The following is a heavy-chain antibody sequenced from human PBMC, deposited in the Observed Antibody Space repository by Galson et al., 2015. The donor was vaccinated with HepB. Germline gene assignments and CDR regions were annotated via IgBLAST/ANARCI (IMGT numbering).Heavy chain of an antibody. Sequence: SLRLSCAVSGFTVTNNWMTWLRQAPGKGLEWVASIEEDETTKHYVDSVKGRFTLSKDRAENTLYLQMSSLRVEDTAVYYCATGSLDPWGQGTLVTVSS. D-gene: IGHD6-13*01. J-gene: IGHJ5*02. CDR2: IEEDETTK. CDR1: GFTVTNNW. CDR3: ATGSLDP. V-gene: IGHV3-7*03.